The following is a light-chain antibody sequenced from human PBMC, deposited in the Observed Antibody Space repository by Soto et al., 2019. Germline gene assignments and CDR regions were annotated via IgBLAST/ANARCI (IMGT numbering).Light chain of an antibody. J-gene: IGLJ1*01. CDR2: EVS. Sequence: QSALTQPPSVSGSPGQSVAVSCTGTSSDDGSYNRVSWYQQPPGTAPKLIIYEVSNRPSGVPDRFSGSKSGNTASLTISGLQAEDEADYYCSSFTSSASYVFGTGTKVTVL. CDR3: SSFTSSASYV. V-gene: IGLV2-18*02. CDR1: SSDDGSYNR.